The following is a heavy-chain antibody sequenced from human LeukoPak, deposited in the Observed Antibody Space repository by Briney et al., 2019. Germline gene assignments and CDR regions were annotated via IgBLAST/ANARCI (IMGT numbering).Heavy chain of an antibody. CDR1: GFTFSSYS. Sequence: PGGSLRLSCAASGFTFSSYSMNWVRQAPGKGLEWFSSISSSSSYIYYADSVKGRFTISRDNAKNSLYLQMNSLRAEDTAVYYCARGPPSSSSNYYFGYWGQGTLVTVSS. CDR3: ARGPPSSSSNYYFGY. D-gene: IGHD6-6*01. J-gene: IGHJ4*02. CDR2: ISSSSSYI. V-gene: IGHV3-21*01.